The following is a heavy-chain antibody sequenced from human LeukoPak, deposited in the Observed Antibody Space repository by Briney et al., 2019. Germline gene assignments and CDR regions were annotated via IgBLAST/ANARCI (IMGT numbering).Heavy chain of an antibody. J-gene: IGHJ5*02. CDR1: GFTFSSYW. CDR3: ARDSVGALTTNNWFDP. CDR2: IKQDGSEK. Sequence: GGYLRLSCAASGFTFSSYWMSWVRQAPGKGLEWVANIKQDGSEKYYVDSVKGRFTISRDNAKNSLYLQMNSPRAEDTAVYYCARDSVGALTTNNWFDPWGQGTLVTVSS. D-gene: IGHD4-11*01. V-gene: IGHV3-7*01.